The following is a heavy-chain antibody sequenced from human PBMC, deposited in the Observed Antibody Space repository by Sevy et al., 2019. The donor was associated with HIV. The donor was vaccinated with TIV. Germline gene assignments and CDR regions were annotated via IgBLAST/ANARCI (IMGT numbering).Heavy chain of an antibody. D-gene: IGHD5-12*01. J-gene: IGHJ5*02. CDR1: GFTFSTYA. CDR2: IGASGYTT. V-gene: IGHV3-23*01. Sequence: GGSLRLSCAASGFTFSTYAMNWVRQAPGKGLEWVSGIGASGYTTYYADSVKGRFTISRGNSRKTLYLQMNSLRGDDTAVYYCARGGWVRFVPPLFDPWGQGSLVTVSS. CDR3: ARGGWVRFVPPLFDP.